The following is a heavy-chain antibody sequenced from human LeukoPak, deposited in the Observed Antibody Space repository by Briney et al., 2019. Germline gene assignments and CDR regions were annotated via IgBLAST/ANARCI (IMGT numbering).Heavy chain of an antibody. CDR2: IYYSGST. V-gene: IGHV4-39*07. Sequence: SETLSLTCTVSGGSISSSSYYWGWIRQPPGKGLEWIGSIYYSGSTYYNPSLKSRVTISVDTSKNQFSLKLSSVTAADTAVYYCARAPRLRFLEWLLGGRAFDIWGQGTMVTVSS. D-gene: IGHD3-3*01. J-gene: IGHJ3*02. CDR1: GGSISSSSYY. CDR3: ARAPRLRFLEWLLGGRAFDI.